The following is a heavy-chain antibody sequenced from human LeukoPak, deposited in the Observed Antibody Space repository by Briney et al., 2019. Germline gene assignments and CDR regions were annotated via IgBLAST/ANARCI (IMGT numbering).Heavy chain of an antibody. CDR1: GFPFSEFP. V-gene: IGHV3-21*05. D-gene: IGHD4-23*01. Sequence: GGSLRLSCAASGFPFSEFPMNWVRQAPGKGLEWLSNIRSTSSDTYYADSVKGRFTISRDNAKNSLYLQMNSLRAEDTAVYYCAREGDFGGIPGYYYGLDVWGQGTTVTVSS. CDR2: IRSTSSDT. J-gene: IGHJ6*02. CDR3: AREGDFGGIPGYYYGLDV.